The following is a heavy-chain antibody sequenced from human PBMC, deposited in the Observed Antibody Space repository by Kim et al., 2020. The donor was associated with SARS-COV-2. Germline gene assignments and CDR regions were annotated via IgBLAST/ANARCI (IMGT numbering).Heavy chain of an antibody. Sequence: ASVTVSCKVSGYTLTELSMHWVRQAPGKGLEWMGGFDPEDGETIYAQKFQGRVTMTEDTSTDTAYMELSSLRSEDTAVYYCATDKITMVRGKPGKTIAGGMDVWGQGTTVTVSS. CDR2: FDPEDGET. J-gene: IGHJ6*02. V-gene: IGHV1-24*01. D-gene: IGHD3-10*01. CDR3: ATDKITMVRGKPGKTIAGGMDV. CDR1: GYTLTELS.